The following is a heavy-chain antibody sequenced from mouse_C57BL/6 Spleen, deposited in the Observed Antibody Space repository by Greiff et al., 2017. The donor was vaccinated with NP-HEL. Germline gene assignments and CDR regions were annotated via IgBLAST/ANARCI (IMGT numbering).Heavy chain of an antibody. CDR2: IDPENGDT. CDR3: TTVITTVVATVDY. Sequence: VQLQQSGAELVRPGASVKLSCTASGFNIKDDYMHWVKQRPEQGLEWIGWIDPENGDTEYASKFQGKATITADTSSNTAYLQLSSLTSEDTAVYYCTTVITTVVATVDYWGQGTSVTVSS. CDR1: GFNIKDDY. D-gene: IGHD1-1*01. J-gene: IGHJ4*01. V-gene: IGHV14-4*01.